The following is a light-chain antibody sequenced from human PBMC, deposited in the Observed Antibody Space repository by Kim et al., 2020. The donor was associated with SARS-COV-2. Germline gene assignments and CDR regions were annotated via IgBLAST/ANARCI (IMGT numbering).Light chain of an antibody. Sequence: QTATRTCTGNSNKVCHQGAGWLQKHQGHPPKLLSYRNNNRPSGISDRLAASRSEKTALLTITGLQPEDEADDYCSAWDSSLCAWVSGGGTRLTV. CDR3: SAWDSSLCAWV. J-gene: IGLJ3*02. CDR2: RNN. CDR1: SNKVCHQG. V-gene: IGLV10-54*01.